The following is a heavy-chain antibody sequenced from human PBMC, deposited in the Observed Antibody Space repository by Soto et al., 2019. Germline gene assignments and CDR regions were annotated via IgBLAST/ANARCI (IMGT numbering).Heavy chain of an antibody. CDR1: GFTFDTYW. V-gene: IGHV3-74*01. CDR2: IKSDGSIT. J-gene: IGHJ6*02. CDR3: ARLSGDQSAFFSYGMDA. Sequence: GGSLRLSCAVSGFTFDTYWMNWVRQAPGKGLGRLSGIKSDGSITSYADSVKGRFTISRDNARNTLSLQMNSLRAEDTAVYYCARLSGDQSAFFSYGMDAWGQGTTVTVSS. D-gene: IGHD2-21*01.